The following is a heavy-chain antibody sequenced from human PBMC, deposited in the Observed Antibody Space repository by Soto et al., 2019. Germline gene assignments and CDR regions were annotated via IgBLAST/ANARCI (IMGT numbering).Heavy chain of an antibody. D-gene: IGHD3-10*01. J-gene: IGHJ1*01. V-gene: IGHV5-51*01. CDR1: GYSFTSYW. Sequence: PGECLKSSWKASGYSFTSYWIGWVRQMPVKGLEWMGIIYPGDSDTRYSPSFQGQVTISADKSISTAYLQWSSLKASDTAMYYCARYGGKRVGYFQHWGQGTLVTVSS. CDR3: ARYGGKRVGYFQH. CDR2: IYPGDSDT.